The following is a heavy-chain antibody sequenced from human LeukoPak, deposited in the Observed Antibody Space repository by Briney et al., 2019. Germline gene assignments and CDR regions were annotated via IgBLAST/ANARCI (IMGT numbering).Heavy chain of an antibody. Sequence: AGGSLRLSCAASGFTFSSYEMNWVRQAPGKGLEWISYISSSGSTMYYADSVKGRFTISRDNAKNSLYLQMNSLRAEDTAIYYCASSSWYALDYWGQGTLVTVSS. D-gene: IGHD6-13*01. J-gene: IGHJ4*02. CDR1: GFTFSSYE. CDR3: ASSSWYALDY. CDR2: ISSSGSTM. V-gene: IGHV3-48*03.